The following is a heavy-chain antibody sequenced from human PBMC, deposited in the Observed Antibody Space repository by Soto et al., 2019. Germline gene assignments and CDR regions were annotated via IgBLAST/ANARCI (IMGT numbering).Heavy chain of an antibody. V-gene: IGHV3-48*01. Sequence: PGGSLRLSCAASGFTFSGYAMSWVRQAPGKGLEWVSYISSSSSTIYYADSVKGRFTISRDNAKNSLYLQMNSLRTEDTAVYYCARRGPGTYLDYWGQGTLVTVSS. CDR1: GFTFSGYA. CDR3: ARRGPGTYLDY. D-gene: IGHD1-26*01. CDR2: ISSSSSTI. J-gene: IGHJ4*02.